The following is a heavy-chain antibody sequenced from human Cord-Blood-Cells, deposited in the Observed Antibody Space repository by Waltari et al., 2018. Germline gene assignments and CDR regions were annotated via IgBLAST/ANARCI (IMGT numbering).Heavy chain of an antibody. V-gene: IGHV3-33*01. CDR1: GFTFSSYG. D-gene: IGHD5-18*01. CDR2: IWYDGSNK. CDR3: ARDDGDTAMGYFDY. J-gene: IGHJ4*02. Sequence: QVQLVESGGGVVQPGRSLRLSCAASGFTFSSYGMHWVRQAPGKGLGWVAVIWYDGSNKYYADSVKGRFTISRDNSKNTLYLQMNSLRAEDTAVYYCARDDGDTAMGYFDYWGQGTLVTVSS.